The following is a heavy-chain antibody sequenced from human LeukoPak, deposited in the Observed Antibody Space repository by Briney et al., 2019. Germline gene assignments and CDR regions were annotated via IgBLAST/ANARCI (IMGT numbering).Heavy chain of an antibody. CDR2: ISSSSSFI. J-gene: IGHJ4*02. CDR1: GFTFSSYS. V-gene: IGHV3-21*01. D-gene: IGHD2-15*01. CDR3: ARVAADTSFDY. Sequence: GGSLRLSCAASGFTFSSYSVNWVRQAPGKGLEWVSSISSSSSFIYYADSVKGRFTISRDNAKNSLYLQMNSLRAEDTAVYYCARVAADTSFDYWGQGTLVTVSS.